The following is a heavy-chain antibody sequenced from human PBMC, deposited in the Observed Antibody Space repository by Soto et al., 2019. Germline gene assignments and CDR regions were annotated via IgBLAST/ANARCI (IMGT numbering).Heavy chain of an antibody. J-gene: IGHJ4*02. CDR3: ASIIVATKATDY. CDR2: IYYSGST. D-gene: IGHD5-12*01. CDR1: GGSISSSSYY. V-gene: IGHV4-39*01. Sequence: PSETLSLTCTVSGGSISSSSYYWGWIRQPPGKGLEWIGSIYYSGSTYYNPSLKSRVTISVDTSKNQFSLKLSSVTAADTAVYYCASIIVATKATDYWGQGTLVNVSS.